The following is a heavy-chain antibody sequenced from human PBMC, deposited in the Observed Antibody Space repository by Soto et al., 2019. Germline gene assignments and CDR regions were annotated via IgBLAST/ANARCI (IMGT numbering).Heavy chain of an antibody. Sequence: HPGGSLRLSCAASGFTFSSYAMSWVRQAPGKGLEWASAISGSGGSTYYADSVKGRFTISRDNSKNTLYLQMNSLRAEDTAVYYCANLPPVIAVAGSNWFDPWGQGTLVTVSS. CDR1: GFTFSSYA. V-gene: IGHV3-23*01. CDR2: ISGSGGST. CDR3: ANLPPVIAVAGSNWFDP. D-gene: IGHD6-19*01. J-gene: IGHJ5*02.